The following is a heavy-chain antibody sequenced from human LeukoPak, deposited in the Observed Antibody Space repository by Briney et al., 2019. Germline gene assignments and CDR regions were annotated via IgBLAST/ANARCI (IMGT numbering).Heavy chain of an antibody. Sequence: GGSLRLSCAASGFTFTNAWMSWVRQAPGKGLEWVGRIKTKTAGGTTDYAAPVKGRFTISRDDSKNTVYLQMNSLETEDTDVYYCTTGILRNWFDPWGQGTLVTVSS. J-gene: IGHJ5*02. CDR2: IKTKTAGGTT. V-gene: IGHV3-15*01. CDR3: TTGILRNWFDP. CDR1: GFTFTNAW. D-gene: IGHD1-14*01.